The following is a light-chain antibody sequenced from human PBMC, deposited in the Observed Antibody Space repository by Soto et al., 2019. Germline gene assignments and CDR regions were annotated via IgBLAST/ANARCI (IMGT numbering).Light chain of an antibody. V-gene: IGLV2-14*01. CDR1: RSDVGGYNY. J-gene: IGLJ1*01. Sequence: QSALTQPASVSGSPGQTITISCTGTRSDVGGYNYVSWYQQHPGKAPKFMIYDVSNRPSGVSNRFSGSKSGNTASLTISGLKSEDEADYYCTSYTTSNTRQIVFGTGTKLTVL. CDR3: TSYTTSNTRQIV. CDR2: DVS.